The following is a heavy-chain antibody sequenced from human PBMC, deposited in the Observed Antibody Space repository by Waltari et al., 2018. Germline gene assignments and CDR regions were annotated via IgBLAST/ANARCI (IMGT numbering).Heavy chain of an antibody. CDR2: INHSGST. CDR3: ARVGAAAASDY. J-gene: IGHJ4*02. V-gene: IGHV4-34*01. Sequence: QVQLQQWGAGLLKPSETLSLTCAVYGGCFSGYYWSWIRQPPGKGLEWIGEINHSGSTNYNPSLKSRVTISVDTSKNQFSLKLSSVTAADTAVYYCARVGAAAASDYWGQGTLVTVSS. D-gene: IGHD6-13*01. CDR1: GGCFSGYY.